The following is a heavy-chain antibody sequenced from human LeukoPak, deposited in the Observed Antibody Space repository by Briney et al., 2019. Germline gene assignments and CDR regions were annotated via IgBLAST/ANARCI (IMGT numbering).Heavy chain of an antibody. CDR2: IYYSGST. V-gene: IGHV4-59*08. Sequence: SETLSLTCTVSGGSISSYYWSWIRQPPGKGLEWIGYIYYSGSTNYNPSLKSRVTISVDTSKNQFSLKLSSVTAADTAVYYCARWGIAAARPSFDYWGQGTLVTVSS. D-gene: IGHD6-13*01. CDR3: ARWGIAAARPSFDY. CDR1: GGSISSYY. J-gene: IGHJ4*02.